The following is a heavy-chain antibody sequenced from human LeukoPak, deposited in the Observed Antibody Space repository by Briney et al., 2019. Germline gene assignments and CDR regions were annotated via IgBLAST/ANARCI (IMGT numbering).Heavy chain of an antibody. J-gene: IGHJ4*02. CDR1: GFTVSSNY. CDR2: IYSGGST. D-gene: IGHD4-23*01. CDR3: ARIHDYGGKFDY. V-gene: IGHV3-53*01. Sequence: GGSLRLSCAASGFTVSSNYMSWVRQAPGKGLEWVSVIYSGGSTYYADSVKGRFTISRDNSKNALYLQMNSLRAEDTAVYYCARIHDYGGKFDYWGQGTLVTVSS.